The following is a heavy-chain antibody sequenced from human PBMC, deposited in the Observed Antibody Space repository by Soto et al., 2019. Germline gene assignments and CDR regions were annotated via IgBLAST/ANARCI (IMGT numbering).Heavy chain of an antibody. D-gene: IGHD3-16*02. CDR1: GFPFTSYA. V-gene: IGHV3-23*01. CDR3: AKASTYDYIWGSYRYYFNC. Sequence: ILSCAASGFPFTSYAMSWVRQAPGKGLEWVSGISDSDDRTHYADSVKGRFTISRDNSKNTLYLQMNSLRADDTAVYYCAKASTYDYIWGSYRYYFNCWGQGTLVTVSS. CDR2: ISDSDDRT. J-gene: IGHJ4*02.